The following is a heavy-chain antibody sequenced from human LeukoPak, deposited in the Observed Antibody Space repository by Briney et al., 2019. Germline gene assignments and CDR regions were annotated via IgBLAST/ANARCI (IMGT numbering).Heavy chain of an antibody. V-gene: IGHV4-39*07. CDR2: INHSGST. CDR3: ARGMRCDYVHPFDAFDI. CDR1: GGSISSSDYY. J-gene: IGHJ3*02. D-gene: IGHD4-17*01. Sequence: SETLSLTCTVSGGSISSSDYYWGWIRQPPGKGLEWIGEINHSGSTNYNPSLKSRVTISVDTSKNQFSLKLSSVTAADTAVYYCARGMRCDYVHPFDAFDIWGQGTMVTVSS.